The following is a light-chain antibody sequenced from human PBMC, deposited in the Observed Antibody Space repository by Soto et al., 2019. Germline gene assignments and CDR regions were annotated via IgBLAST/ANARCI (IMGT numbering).Light chain of an antibody. V-gene: IGKV3-15*01. CDR1: QSVSNN. J-gene: IGKJ4*01. Sequence: EIVMTQSPATLSVSPGERATLSCRASQSVSNNLAWHQHKPGQAPRLLIYDASTRATNIPARFSGSGSGTEFTLTISSLQSEDFAVYYCQHYNNWLALTFGGGTKVDVK. CDR2: DAS. CDR3: QHYNNWLALT.